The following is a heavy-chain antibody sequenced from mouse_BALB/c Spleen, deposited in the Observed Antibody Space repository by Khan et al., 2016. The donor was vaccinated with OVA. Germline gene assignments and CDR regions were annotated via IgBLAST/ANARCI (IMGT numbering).Heavy chain of an antibody. J-gene: IGHJ3*01. Sequence: EVQLQQSGTVLARPGASVKMSCKASGYTFTSYWMHWVKQRPGQGLEWIGDIYPGNTDTNYTQKFKGKAKMTAVKSTSTAYMELYSLTNEDSAVYYCTRRNWDVAWFAYWGQGTLVTVSA. D-gene: IGHD4-1*01. CDR3: TRRNWDVAWFAY. CDR2: IYPGNTDT. CDR1: GYTFTSYW. V-gene: IGHV1-5*01.